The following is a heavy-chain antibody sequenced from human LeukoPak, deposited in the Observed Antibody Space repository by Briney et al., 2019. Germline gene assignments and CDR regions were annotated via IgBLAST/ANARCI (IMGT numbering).Heavy chain of an antibody. CDR1: GFTFSSYS. Sequence: PGGSLRLSCAASGFTFSSYSMNWVRQAPGKGLEWVSSISSSSSYIYYADSVKGRFTISRDNAKNSLYLQMNSLRAEDTAVYYCARVSYGGNDAFDIWGQGTMVTVSS. CDR2: ISSSSSYI. D-gene: IGHD4-23*01. CDR3: ARVSYGGNDAFDI. J-gene: IGHJ3*02. V-gene: IGHV3-21*01.